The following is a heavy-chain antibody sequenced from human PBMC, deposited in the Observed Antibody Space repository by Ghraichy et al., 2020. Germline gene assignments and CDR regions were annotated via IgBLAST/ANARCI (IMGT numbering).Heavy chain of an antibody. J-gene: IGHJ5*02. CDR3: ARGYDFWT. D-gene: IGHD3-3*01. CDR2: IFNSSTT. CDR1: GFIVSNNY. V-gene: IGHV3-66*02. Sequence: GGSLRLSCAASGFIVSNNYMSWVRQAPGKGLEWVSVIFNSSTTYYADSVKGRFTSSRDNSKNSLYLQMNSLRTEDTAVYYCARGYDFWTWGQGTLVTVSS.